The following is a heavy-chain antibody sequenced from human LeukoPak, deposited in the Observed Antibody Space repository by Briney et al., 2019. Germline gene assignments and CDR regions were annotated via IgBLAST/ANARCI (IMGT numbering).Heavy chain of an antibody. CDR3: ARGLTYYDYIWGSYRYYFDY. V-gene: IGHV4-59*08. D-gene: IGHD3-16*02. Sequence: SETLSLTCTVSGGSISSYYWSWIRQPPGKGLEWIGYIYFSGSTNYNPSLKSRVTISVDTSKNQFSLKLSSVTAADTAVYYCARGLTYYDYIWGSYRYYFDYWGQGTLVTVSS. J-gene: IGHJ4*02. CDR1: GGSISSYY. CDR2: IYFSGST.